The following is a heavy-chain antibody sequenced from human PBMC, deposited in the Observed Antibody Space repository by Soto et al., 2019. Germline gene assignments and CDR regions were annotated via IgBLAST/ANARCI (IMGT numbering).Heavy chain of an antibody. Sequence: GGSLRLSCAASGFTFSSYSMNWVRQAPGKGLEWVSYISSSSSTIYYADSVKGRFTISRDNAKNSLYLQMNSLRDEDTAVYYCARDARDGYNSDAFDIWGQGTMVTVSS. V-gene: IGHV3-48*02. J-gene: IGHJ3*02. CDR3: ARDARDGYNSDAFDI. CDR2: ISSSSSTI. D-gene: IGHD5-12*01. CDR1: GFTFSSYS.